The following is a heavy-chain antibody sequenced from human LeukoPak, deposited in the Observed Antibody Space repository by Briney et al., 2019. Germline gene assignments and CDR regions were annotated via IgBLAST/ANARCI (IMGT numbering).Heavy chain of an antibody. Sequence: PGGSLRLSCAASGFTFSSYGMHWVRQAPGKGLEWVAVISYDGSNKYYADSGKGRFTISRDNSKNTLYLQMNSLRAEDTAVYYCAKDLPAYCGGDCYPSLDYWGQGTLVTVSS. D-gene: IGHD2-21*02. J-gene: IGHJ4*02. CDR3: AKDLPAYCGGDCYPSLDY. V-gene: IGHV3-30*18. CDR1: GFTFSSYG. CDR2: ISYDGSNK.